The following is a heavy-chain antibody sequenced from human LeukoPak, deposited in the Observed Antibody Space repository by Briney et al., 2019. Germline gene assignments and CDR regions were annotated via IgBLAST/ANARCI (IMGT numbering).Heavy chain of an antibody. Sequence: SETLSLTCTVSGGSISSYYWSWIRQPAGKGLEWIGRIYTSGSTTYNSSLKSRVTMSVDTSKNQFSLKLSSVTAADTALYYCARGIWEMATIPYWYFDIWGRGTLVTVSS. V-gene: IGHV4-4*07. D-gene: IGHD5-24*01. CDR1: GGSISSYY. CDR2: IYTSGST. J-gene: IGHJ2*01. CDR3: ARGIWEMATIPYWYFDI.